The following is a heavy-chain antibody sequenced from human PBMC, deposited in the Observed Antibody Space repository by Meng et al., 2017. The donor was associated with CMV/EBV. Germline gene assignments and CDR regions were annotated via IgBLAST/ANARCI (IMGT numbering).Heavy chain of an antibody. J-gene: IGHJ6*02. CDR3: ARVLQVVVAATKGGMDV. CDR1: GYTFTSYY. V-gene: IGHV3-30*04. Sequence: SCKASGYTFTSYYMHWVRQAPGKGLEWVAVISYDGSNKYYADSVKGRFTISRDNSKNTLYLQMNSLRAEDTAVYYCARVLQVVVAATKGGMDVWGQGTTVTVSS. CDR2: ISYDGSNK. D-gene: IGHD2-15*01.